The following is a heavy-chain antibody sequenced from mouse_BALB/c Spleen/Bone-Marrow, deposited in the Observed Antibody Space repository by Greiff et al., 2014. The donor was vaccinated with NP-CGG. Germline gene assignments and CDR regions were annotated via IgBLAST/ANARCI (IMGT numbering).Heavy chain of an antibody. CDR2: IYPGSGNT. CDR3: AGLRGYFQAWFAY. CDR1: GYAFTNYW. D-gene: IGHD2-3*01. Sequence: ESGAELVRPGTSVKISCKASGYAFTNYWLGWVKQRPGHGLEWIGDIYPGSGNTYYNEKFKGKATLTADKSSSTAYMQLSSLTSEDSAVYFCAGLRGYFQAWFAYWGQGTLVTVSA. V-gene: IGHV1-63*01. J-gene: IGHJ3*01.